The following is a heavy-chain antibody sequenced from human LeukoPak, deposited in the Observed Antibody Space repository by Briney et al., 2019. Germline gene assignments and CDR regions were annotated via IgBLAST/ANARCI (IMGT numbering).Heavy chain of an antibody. D-gene: IGHD3-16*02. V-gene: IGHV1-69*05. CDR3: ARDIMITSGGVIVNSAFDI. CDR1: GGTFSSYA. Sequence: SVKVSCKASGGTFSSYAISWVRQAPGQGLEWMGGIIPIFGTANYAQKFQGRVTITTDESTSTAYMELSSLRSEDTAVYYCARDIMITSGGVIVNSAFDIWGQGTMVTVSS. CDR2: IIPIFGTA. J-gene: IGHJ3*02.